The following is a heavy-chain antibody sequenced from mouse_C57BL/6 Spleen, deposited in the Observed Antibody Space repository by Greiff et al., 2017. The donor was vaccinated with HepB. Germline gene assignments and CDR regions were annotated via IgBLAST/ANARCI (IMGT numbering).Heavy chain of an antibody. CDR3: TTDYYGSSYEGAWFAY. J-gene: IGHJ3*01. CDR2: IDPENGDT. D-gene: IGHD1-1*01. Sequence: EVQLQQSGAELVRPGASVKLSCTASGFNIKDDYMHWVKQRPEQGLEWIGWIDPENGDTEYASKFQGKATITADTSSNTAYLQLSSLTSEDTAVYYCTTDYYGSSYEGAWFAYWGQGTLVTVSA. V-gene: IGHV14-4*01. CDR1: GFNIKDDY.